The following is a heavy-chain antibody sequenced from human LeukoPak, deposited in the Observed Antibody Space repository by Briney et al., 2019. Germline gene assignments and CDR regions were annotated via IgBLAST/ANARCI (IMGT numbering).Heavy chain of an antibody. CDR2: IIPIFGTA. Sequence: SVKVSCKASGGTFSSYAISWVRQAPGQGREWMGGIIPIFGTANYAQKFQGRVTITTDESTSTAYMELSSLRSEDTAVYYCARDRSRMTTVAHGDYWGQGTLVTVSS. V-gene: IGHV1-69*05. D-gene: IGHD4-23*01. CDR3: ARDRSRMTTVAHGDY. J-gene: IGHJ4*02. CDR1: GGTFSSYA.